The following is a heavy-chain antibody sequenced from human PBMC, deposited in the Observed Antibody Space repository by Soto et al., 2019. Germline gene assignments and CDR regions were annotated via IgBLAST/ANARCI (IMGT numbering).Heavy chain of an antibody. Sequence: GGSLRLSCAASGFTFSSYSMNWVRQAPGKGLEWVSSISSSSSYIYYADSVKGRFTISRDNAKNSLYLQMNSLRAEDTAVYYCSRDDYGSGSYYLKSHYYYYYYMDVWGKGTTVTVSS. J-gene: IGHJ6*03. D-gene: IGHD3-10*01. CDR3: SRDDYGSGSYYLKSHYYYYYYMDV. CDR1: GFTFSSYS. V-gene: IGHV3-21*01. CDR2: ISSSSSYI.